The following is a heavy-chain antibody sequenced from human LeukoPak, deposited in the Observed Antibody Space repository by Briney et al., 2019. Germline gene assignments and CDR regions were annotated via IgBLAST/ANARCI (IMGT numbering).Heavy chain of an antibody. Sequence: ASVKVSCKASGYTFTSYAMNWVRQAPGQGLEWMGWINTNTGNPTYAQGFTGRFVFSLDTSVSTAYLQISSLKAEDTAVYYCARGIRACSGGSCYSGSRNWFDPWGQGTLVTVSS. V-gene: IGHV7-4-1*02. CDR2: INTNTGNP. D-gene: IGHD2-15*01. CDR3: ARGIRACSGGSCYSGSRNWFDP. J-gene: IGHJ5*02. CDR1: GYTFTSYA.